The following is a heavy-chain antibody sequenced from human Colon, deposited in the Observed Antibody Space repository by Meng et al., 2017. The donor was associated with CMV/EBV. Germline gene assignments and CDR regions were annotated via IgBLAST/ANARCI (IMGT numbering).Heavy chain of an antibody. D-gene: IGHD2-2*02. V-gene: IGHV1-69*05. J-gene: IGHJ5*02. CDR3: GAVVPVAISWFDP. Sequence: SVQVSCKASGGIFSSYSISWLRQAAGQGLEGVGGIIPIFGTANYAQKFQGRVTITTDESTSTAYLELSSLRSEDTAVYYCGAVVPVAISWFDPWGQGTLVTVSS. CDR1: GGIFSSYS. CDR2: IIPIFGTA.